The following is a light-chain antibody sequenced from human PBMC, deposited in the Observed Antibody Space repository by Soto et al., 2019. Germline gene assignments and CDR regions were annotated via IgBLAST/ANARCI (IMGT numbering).Light chain of an antibody. J-gene: IGLJ3*02. V-gene: IGLV2-14*01. Sequence: QSVLTQPASVSGSPGQSITISCTGTNSDVGGYDYVSWYQQHPGKAPKLMIYEVSHRPSGVSNRFSGSRSGNTASLTISGLQAEDEADYYCSSYTSSTTLRVFGGGTKVTVL. CDR2: EVS. CDR3: SSYTSSTTLRV. CDR1: NSDVGGYDY.